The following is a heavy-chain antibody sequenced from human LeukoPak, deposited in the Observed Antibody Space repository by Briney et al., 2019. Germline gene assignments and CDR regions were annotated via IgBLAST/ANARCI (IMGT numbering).Heavy chain of an antibody. Sequence: SETLSLTCAVYGGSFSGYYWSWIRQPPGKGLEWIGEINHSGSTNYNPSLKSRVTISGDTSKNQFSLKLSSVTGAATAVYYCARSSSSWYGYGWFDPWGQGTLVTVSS. V-gene: IGHV4-34*01. CDR3: ARSSSSWYGYGWFDP. J-gene: IGHJ5*02. CDR2: INHSGST. CDR1: GGSFSGYY. D-gene: IGHD6-13*01.